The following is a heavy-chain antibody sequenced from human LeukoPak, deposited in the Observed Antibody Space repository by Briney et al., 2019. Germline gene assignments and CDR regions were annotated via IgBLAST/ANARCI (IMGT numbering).Heavy chain of an antibody. D-gene: IGHD3-10*01. V-gene: IGHV1-69*13. Sequence: ASVKVSCKASGGTFSSYAISWVRQAPGQGLEWMGGIVPIFGTANYAQKFQGRVTITADESTSTAYMELSSLRSEDTAVYYCARAVSRGAYYFDYWGQGTLVTVSS. J-gene: IGHJ4*02. CDR3: ARAVSRGAYYFDY. CDR1: GGTFSSYA. CDR2: IVPIFGTA.